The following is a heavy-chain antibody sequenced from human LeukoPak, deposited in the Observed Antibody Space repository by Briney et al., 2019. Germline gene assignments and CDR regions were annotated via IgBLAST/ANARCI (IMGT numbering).Heavy chain of an antibody. CDR1: GYTFTSYD. CDR2: ISAYNGNT. V-gene: IGHV1-18*01. Sequence: PGASVKVSCKASGYTFTSYDINWVRQATGQGLEWMGYISAYNGNTNYAQKFQGRVTMTTDTSTSTAYMELRSLRSDDTAVYYCARAGGDGYRRNYYFDYWGQGTLVTVSS. CDR3: ARAGGDGYRRNYYFDY. D-gene: IGHD5-24*01. J-gene: IGHJ4*02.